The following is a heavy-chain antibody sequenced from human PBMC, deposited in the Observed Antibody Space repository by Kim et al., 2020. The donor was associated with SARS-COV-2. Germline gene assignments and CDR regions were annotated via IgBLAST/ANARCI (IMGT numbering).Heavy chain of an antibody. CDR2: INHSGST. Sequence: SETLSLTCAVYGGSFSGYYWSWIRQPPGKGLEWIGEINHSGSTNYNPSLKSRVTISVDTSKNQFSLKLSSVTAADTAVYYCARGRGSNWNYGRLYYYGMGVWGQGTTVTVSS. D-gene: IGHD1-7*01. J-gene: IGHJ6*02. CDR3: ARGRGSNWNYGRLYYYGMGV. V-gene: IGHV4-34*01. CDR1: GGSFSGYY.